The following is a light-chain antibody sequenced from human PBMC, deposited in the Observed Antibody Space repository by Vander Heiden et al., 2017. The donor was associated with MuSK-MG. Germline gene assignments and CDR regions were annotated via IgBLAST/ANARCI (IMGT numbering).Light chain of an antibody. CDR3: QQDDNLPPT. Sequence: DIQMTQSPSSLSASVGDRVTITCQASQDISNYLNWYQQKPGKAPKLLIYDASNLETGVPSRFSGSGSGTDFTFTISSLQPEDIATYYCQQDDNLPPTFGQGTKLXIK. CDR2: DAS. V-gene: IGKV1-33*01. CDR1: QDISNY. J-gene: IGKJ2*01.